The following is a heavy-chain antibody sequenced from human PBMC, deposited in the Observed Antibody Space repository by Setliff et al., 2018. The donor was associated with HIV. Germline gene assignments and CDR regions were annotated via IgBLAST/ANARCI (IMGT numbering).Heavy chain of an antibody. Sequence: LKISCKATGFSFSLYAMSWVRQAPGKGLEWASSISGSGRKTYYGDSVKGRFTISRDNSWDTVDLQMNTLRAEDTAVYYCAKVPLFVVVPAALGGMDVWGQGTTVTVS. V-gene: IGHV3-23*01. D-gene: IGHD2-2*01. J-gene: IGHJ6*02. CDR3: AKVPLFVVVPAALGGMDV. CDR1: GFSFSLYA. CDR2: ISGSGRKT.